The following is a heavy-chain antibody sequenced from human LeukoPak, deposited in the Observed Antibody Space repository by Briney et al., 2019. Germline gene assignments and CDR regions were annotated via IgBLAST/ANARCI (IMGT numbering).Heavy chain of an antibody. CDR1: GGSISSYY. CDR3: ARYSSWYVGYFDY. CDR2: IYYSGST. Sequence: SETLSLTCTVSGGSISSYYWSWIRQPPGKGLGWVWYIYYSGSTNYNPSLKSRVTISVDTSKNQFSLKLSSVTAADTAVYYCARYSSWYVGYFDYWGQGTLVTVSS. D-gene: IGHD6-13*01. V-gene: IGHV4-59*13. J-gene: IGHJ4*02.